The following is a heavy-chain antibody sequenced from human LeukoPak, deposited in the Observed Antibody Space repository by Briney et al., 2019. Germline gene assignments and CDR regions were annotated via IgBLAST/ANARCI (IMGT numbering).Heavy chain of an antibody. CDR1: GFTFSSYD. D-gene: IGHD3-3*01. V-gene: IGHV3-13*01. CDR3: ARGSWSGRQFDY. Sequence: GRSLRLSCAASGFTFSSYDMHWVRHATGKGLEWVSAIGTAGDTYYPGSVKGRFTISRENAKNSLYLQMNSLRAGDTAVYYCARGSWSGRQFDYWGQGTLVTVSS. CDR2: IGTAGDT. J-gene: IGHJ4*02.